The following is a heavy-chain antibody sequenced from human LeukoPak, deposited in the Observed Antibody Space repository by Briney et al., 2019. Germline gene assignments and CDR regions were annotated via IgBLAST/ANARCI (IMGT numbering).Heavy chain of an antibody. CDR3: ARDVCIAVAGTIHYYYYYYMDV. Sequence: PSETLSLTCAVSGGSFSGDYWSWIRQPPGEGLEWSGEIYHSGSTNYNPSLKSRVTISVDTSKNEFSLKLSSVTAADTAVYYCARDVCIAVAGTIHYYYYYYMDVWGKGTTVTVSS. J-gene: IGHJ6*03. CDR1: GGSFSGDY. CDR2: IYHSGST. D-gene: IGHD6-19*01. V-gene: IGHV4-34*01.